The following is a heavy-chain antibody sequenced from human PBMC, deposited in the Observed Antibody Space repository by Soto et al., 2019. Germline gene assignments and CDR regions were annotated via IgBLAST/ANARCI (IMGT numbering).Heavy chain of an antibody. J-gene: IGHJ4*02. Sequence: LSLTCAVSGGSISSGGYSWSWIRQPPGKGLEWIGYIYHSGSTYYNPSLKSRVTISVDRSKNQFSLKLSSVTAADTAVYYCARGDYYDSSGYQYWGQGTLVTVSS. CDR2: IYHSGST. D-gene: IGHD3-22*01. CDR3: ARGDYYDSSGYQY. CDR1: GGSISSGGYS. V-gene: IGHV4-30-2*01.